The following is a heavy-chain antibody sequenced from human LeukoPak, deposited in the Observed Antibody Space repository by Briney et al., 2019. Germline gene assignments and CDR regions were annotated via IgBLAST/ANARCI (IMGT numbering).Heavy chain of an antibody. V-gene: IGHV1-58*02. CDR1: GFTFTSSA. CDR3: ARVPYGSGSYHYFDY. J-gene: IGHJ4*02. Sequence: SVKVSCKASGFTFTSSAMQWVRQARGQRLEWIGWIVVGSGNTNYAQKFQERVTITRDMSTSTAYMELSGLRSEDTAVYYCARVPYGSGSYHYFDYWGQGTLVTVSS. D-gene: IGHD3-10*01. CDR2: IVVGSGNT.